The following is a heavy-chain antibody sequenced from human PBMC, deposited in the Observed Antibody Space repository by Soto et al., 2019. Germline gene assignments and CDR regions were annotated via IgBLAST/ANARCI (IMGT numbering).Heavy chain of an antibody. CDR3: ARGYYYGSGRRSGFDY. J-gene: IGHJ4*02. Sequence: SETLSLTCTVSGGSISSSTYYWGWFRRPPGKGPEWIGSIYYSGSTYYSPSLKSRVTISVDTSKNQFSLKLSSVTAADTAVYYCARGYYYGSGRRSGFDYWGQGTLVTVSS. CDR2: IYYSGST. V-gene: IGHV4-39*01. CDR1: GGSISSSTYY. D-gene: IGHD3-10*01.